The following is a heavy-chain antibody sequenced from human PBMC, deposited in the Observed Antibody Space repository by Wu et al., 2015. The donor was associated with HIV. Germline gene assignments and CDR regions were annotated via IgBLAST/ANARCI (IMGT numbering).Heavy chain of an antibody. Sequence: QVQLIQSGAEVKKPGSSVKISCKTSGGTFSSYAINWVRQAPGQELEWMGRIIPMFGTPDYAQKFQGRVTITTDESTSTAYMELSSLRSEDTAVYYCARGGRYGSGSYDYWGQGTLVTVSS. CDR3: ARGGRYGSGSYDY. D-gene: IGHD3-10*01. CDR1: GGTFSSYA. J-gene: IGHJ4*02. CDR2: IIPMFGTP. V-gene: IGHV1-69*05.